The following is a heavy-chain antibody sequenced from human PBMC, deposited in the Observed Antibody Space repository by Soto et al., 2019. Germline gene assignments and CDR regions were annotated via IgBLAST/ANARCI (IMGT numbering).Heavy chain of an antibody. J-gene: IGHJ6*02. Sequence: SVKVSCKASGGTFSSYAISWVRQAPGQGLEWMGGIIPIFGTANYAQKFQGRVTITADESTSTAYMELSSLRSEDTAVYYCARDIVVVPAAPHYYYGMDVWGQGTTVTVSS. CDR2: IIPIFGTA. CDR1: GGTFSSYA. V-gene: IGHV1-69*13. D-gene: IGHD2-2*01. CDR3: ARDIVVVPAAPHYYYGMDV.